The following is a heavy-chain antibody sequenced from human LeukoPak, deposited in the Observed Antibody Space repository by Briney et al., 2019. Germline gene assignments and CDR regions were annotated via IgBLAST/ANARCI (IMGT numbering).Heavy chain of an antibody. V-gene: IGHV4-34*01. CDR3: AGTLVPAAILFPPFDY. CDR2: INHSGST. Sequence: PSETLSLTCAVYGGSFSGYYWSWIRQPPGKGLEWIGEINHSGSTNYNPSLKSRVTTSVDTSKNQFSLKLSSVTAADTAVYYCAGTLVPAAILFPPFDYWGQGTLVTVSS. J-gene: IGHJ4*02. D-gene: IGHD2-2*02. CDR1: GGSFSGYY.